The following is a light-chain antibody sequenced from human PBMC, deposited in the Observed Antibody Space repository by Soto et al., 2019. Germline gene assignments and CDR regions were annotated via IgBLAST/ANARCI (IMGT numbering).Light chain of an antibody. Sequence: QCVLTPPPSVSRAPGQAGPISFTGTSSDVGSYNRVSWYQQPPGTAPKLIIYEVTNRPSGVPDRFSGSKSGNTASLTISGLQAEDEADYYCSSYTSSSTYVFGTGTRSPS. CDR3: SSYTSSSTYV. CDR1: SSDVGSYNR. J-gene: IGLJ1*01. V-gene: IGLV2-18*02. CDR2: EVT.